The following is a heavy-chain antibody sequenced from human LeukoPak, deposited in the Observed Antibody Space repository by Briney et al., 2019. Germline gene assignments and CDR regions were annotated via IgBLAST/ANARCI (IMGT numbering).Heavy chain of an antibody. V-gene: IGHV4-39*07. Sequence: SETLSLTCTVSGGSISSSSYYWGWIRQPPGKGLEWIGSIFYSGSTYYNPSLKSRVTISVDTSKKQFSLKLNSVTAADTAVYYCARRHVQYSSSSDPYYFDYWGQGTLVTVSS. CDR3: ARRHVQYSSSSDPYYFDY. CDR1: GGSISSSSYY. J-gene: IGHJ4*02. CDR2: IFYSGST. D-gene: IGHD6-6*01.